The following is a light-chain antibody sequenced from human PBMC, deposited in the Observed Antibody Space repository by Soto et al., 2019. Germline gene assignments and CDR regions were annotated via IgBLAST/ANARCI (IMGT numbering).Light chain of an antibody. CDR1: SSNIGNNY. CDR3: GTWNSSLGAVV. J-gene: IGLJ2*01. V-gene: IGLV1-51*01. CDR2: NNN. Sequence: QSVLTQPPSVSAAPGQKVTISCSGSSSNIGNNYVSWYQQLPGTAPKLLIYNNNKRPSGIPDRSSGYKSGTSATLGITGLQAGDEADYYCGTWNSSLGAVVFGGGTKLTVL.